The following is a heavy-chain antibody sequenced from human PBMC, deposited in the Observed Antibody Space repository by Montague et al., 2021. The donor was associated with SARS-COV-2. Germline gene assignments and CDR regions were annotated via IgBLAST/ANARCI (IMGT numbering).Heavy chain of an antibody. V-gene: IGHV4-31*03. Sequence: TLSLTCTVSGGSITSGGYYWTWIRQHPGKGLEWIGYIYHTGSTYYNPSLQSRLRTSVDTSKNEFSLTLTSVTAADTAIYYCARDRGWGSRGAGYIDLWGRGTLVTVSS. CDR3: ARDRGWGSRGAGYIDL. D-gene: IGHD2-21*01. CDR1: GGSITSGGYY. CDR2: IYHTGST. J-gene: IGHJ2*01.